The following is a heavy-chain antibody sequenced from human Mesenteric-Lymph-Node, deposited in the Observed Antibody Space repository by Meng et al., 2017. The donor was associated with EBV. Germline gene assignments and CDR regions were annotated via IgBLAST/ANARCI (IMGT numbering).Heavy chain of an antibody. Sequence: GQLVEPGGGLVKPGGSLGMCGGGSGVTFIDYFMSRVRQVAGKGLEWVAYISGRGDAVYYADSVKGRFTVSRDNAKNSLYSQLNSLRADDTAVYYCARFLYSSAFYWGLGTLVTVSS. V-gene: IGHV3-11*01. J-gene: IGHJ4*02. CDR3: ARFLYSSAFY. CDR1: GVTFIDYF. D-gene: IGHD6-6*01. CDR2: ISGRGDAV.